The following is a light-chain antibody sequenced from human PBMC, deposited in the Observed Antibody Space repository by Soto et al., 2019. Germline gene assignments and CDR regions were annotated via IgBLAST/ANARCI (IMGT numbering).Light chain of an antibody. CDR1: QPISNW. CDR3: QQAYSFPIT. J-gene: IGKJ5*01. Sequence: DLQMTQSPSSVSASVGGRVTITCRASQPISNWLAWYQQKPGQAPNLLIYSASTLQSGVPSRFSGSGSGTDFTLTISSLQPEDFATYYCQQAYSFPITFGQGTRLEI. CDR2: SAS. V-gene: IGKV1-12*01.